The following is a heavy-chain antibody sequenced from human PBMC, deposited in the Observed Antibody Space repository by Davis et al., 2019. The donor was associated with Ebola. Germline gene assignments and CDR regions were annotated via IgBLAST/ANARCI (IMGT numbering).Heavy chain of an antibody. CDR3: ARDPGLSYGMDV. CDR2: IIPIFGTA. Sequence: AASVKVSCKASGGTFSSYAISWVRQAPGQGLEWMGGIIPIFGTANYAQKFQGRVTITADESTSTAYMELSSLRSEDTAVYYCARDPGLSYGMDVWGQGTTVTVSS. V-gene: IGHV1-69*13. J-gene: IGHJ6*02. D-gene: IGHD3/OR15-3a*01. CDR1: GGTFSSYA.